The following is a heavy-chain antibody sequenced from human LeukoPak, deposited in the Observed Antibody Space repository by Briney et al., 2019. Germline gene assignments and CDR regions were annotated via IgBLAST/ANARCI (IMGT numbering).Heavy chain of an antibody. J-gene: IGHJ6*03. CDR2: ISSSSNYI. CDR1: GFTFNSNN. CDR3: ARGMVGYYYYYYMDV. D-gene: IGHD3-10*01. V-gene: IGHV3-21*01. Sequence: GGSLRLSCAASGFTFNSNNMNWVRQAPGKGLEWVSSISSSSNYIYYADSVKGRFTISRDNAKNSLYLQMHSLRAEDTAVYYCARGMVGYYYYYYMDVWGTGTTVTVSS.